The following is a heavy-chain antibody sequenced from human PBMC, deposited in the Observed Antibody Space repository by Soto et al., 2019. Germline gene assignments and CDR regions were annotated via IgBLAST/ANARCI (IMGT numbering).Heavy chain of an antibody. V-gene: IGHV1-69*13. CDR3: ARGGYGYDIFRRNRYNWFDP. J-gene: IGHJ5*02. D-gene: IGHD3-9*01. Sequence: ASVKVSCKASGGTFSSYAISWVRQAPGQGLEWMGGIIPIFGTANYAQKFQGRVTITADESTSTAYMELSSLRSEDTAVYYCARGGYGYDIFRRNRYNWFDPWGQGTLVTVSS. CDR1: GGTFSSYA. CDR2: IIPIFGTA.